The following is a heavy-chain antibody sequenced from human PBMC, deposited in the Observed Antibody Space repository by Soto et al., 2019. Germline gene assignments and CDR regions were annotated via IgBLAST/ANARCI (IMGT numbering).Heavy chain of an antibody. J-gene: IGHJ5*02. V-gene: IGHV4-34*01. D-gene: IGHD6-19*01. CDR2: INHSGST. Sequence: SETLSLTYAVYDGSFSDFYWTWIRQRPGKGLEWIGEINHSGSTNYNPSLKSRVTISVDTSKNQFSLKLSSVTAADTAVYYCARDRGAVAGTYNWFDPWGQGTLVTVSS. CDR3: ARDRGAVAGTYNWFDP. CDR1: DGSFSDFY.